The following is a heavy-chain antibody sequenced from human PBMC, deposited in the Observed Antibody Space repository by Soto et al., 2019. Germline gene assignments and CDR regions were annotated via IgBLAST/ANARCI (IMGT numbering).Heavy chain of an antibody. D-gene: IGHD3-10*01. CDR3: AREGVILFFPSVMAV. CDR1: GGTFSSYA. CDR2: IIPIFGTA. Sequence: SVKVSCKASGGTFSSYAISWVRQAPGQGLEWMGGIIPIFGTANYAQKFQGRVTITADESTSTAYMELSSLRSEDTAVYYCAREGVILFFPSVMAVWGQGTTVTVSS. V-gene: IGHV1-69*13. J-gene: IGHJ6*02.